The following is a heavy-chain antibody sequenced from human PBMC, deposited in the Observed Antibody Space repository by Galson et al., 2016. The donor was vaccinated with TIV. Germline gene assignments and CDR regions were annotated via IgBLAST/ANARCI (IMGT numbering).Heavy chain of an antibody. D-gene: IGHD3-10*01. CDR3: AKDNMVRGLIIHFMDV. CDR2: TSTSGNRT. Sequence: SLRLSCAASGISLSDYAVSWVRQAPGRGLEWVSSTSTSGNRTYYADFAKGRFTISRDNSNNMVYLQVNNLRAEDTAVYYCAKDNMVRGLIIHFMDVWGKGTTVTVS. CDR1: GISLSDYA. V-gene: IGHV3-23*01. J-gene: IGHJ6*03.